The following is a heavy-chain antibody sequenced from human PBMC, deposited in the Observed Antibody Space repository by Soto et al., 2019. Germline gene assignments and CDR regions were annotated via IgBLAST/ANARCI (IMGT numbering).Heavy chain of an antibody. Sequence: SLTCTVSVGSISSGAYYWGWIRQPPGKGLEWIGSIYYSGSTYYNPSLKSRVTISVDTSKNQFSLNLSSVTAADTAVYYCARYRWGSGSYVGLIDYWGQGTLVTVSS. CDR1: VGSISSGAYY. CDR3: ARYRWGSGSYVGLIDY. J-gene: IGHJ4*02. CDR2: IYYSGST. V-gene: IGHV4-39*01. D-gene: IGHD3-10*01.